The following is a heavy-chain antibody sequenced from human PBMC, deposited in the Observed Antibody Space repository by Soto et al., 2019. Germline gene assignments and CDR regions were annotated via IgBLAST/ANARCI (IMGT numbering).Heavy chain of an antibody. CDR1: GFTFSSYA. V-gene: IGHV3-64*01. J-gene: IGHJ5*02. CDR3: ARGTGTTRSWFDP. CDR2: ISSNGGST. D-gene: IGHD1-1*01. Sequence: GGSLRLSCAASGFTFSSYAMHWVRQAPGKGLEYVSAISSNGGSTYYANSVKGRFTISRDNSKNTLYLQMGSLRAEDMAVYYCARGTGTTRSWFDPWGQGTLVT.